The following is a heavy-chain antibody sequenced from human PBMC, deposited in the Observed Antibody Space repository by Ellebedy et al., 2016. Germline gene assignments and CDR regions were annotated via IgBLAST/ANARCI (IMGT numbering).Heavy chain of an antibody. D-gene: IGHD3-10*01. CDR3: AKIKNGSYTAFDC. CDR2: INPSSGGS. J-gene: IGHJ4*02. CDR1: GYTFIGYH. V-gene: IGHV1-2*02. Sequence: ASVKVSCXASGYTFIGYHIHWMRQAPGQGLEWMGWINPSSGGSNFAQKFKGRVTMTRDTSISTAYMELSRLTSDDTAIYYCAKIKNGSYTAFDCWGQGTLVTVSS.